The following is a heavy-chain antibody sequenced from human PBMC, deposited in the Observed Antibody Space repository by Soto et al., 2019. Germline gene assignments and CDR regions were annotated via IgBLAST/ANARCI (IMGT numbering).Heavy chain of an antibody. D-gene: IGHD3-22*01. CDR1: GGSFSGYY. J-gene: IGHJ4*02. CDR2: INHSGST. CDR3: ARGVKGSNVDIVATIPADYYDSRGYGYYFDY. V-gene: IGHV4-34*01. Sequence: PSETLSLTCAVYGGSFSGYYWSWIRQPPGKGLEWIGEINHSGSTNYNPSLKSRVTISVDTSKNQFSLKLSSVTAADTAVYYCARGVKGSNVDIVATIPADYYDSRGYGYYFDYWGQGTLVTVSS.